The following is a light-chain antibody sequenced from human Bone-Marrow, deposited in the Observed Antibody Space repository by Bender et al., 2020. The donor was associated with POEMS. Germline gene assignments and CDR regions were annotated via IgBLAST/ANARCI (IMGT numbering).Light chain of an antibody. J-gene: IGLJ3*02. V-gene: IGLV3-25*03. Sequence: SYELTQPPSVSVSPGQTARITCSGDALPKQYAYWYQQKPGQAPVLVIYKDSERPSVIPERFSGSSSGTTVTLTISGVQAEDESDYYCHSADRSGTWVFGGGTKLTVL. CDR2: KDS. CDR3: HSADRSGTWV. CDR1: ALPKQY.